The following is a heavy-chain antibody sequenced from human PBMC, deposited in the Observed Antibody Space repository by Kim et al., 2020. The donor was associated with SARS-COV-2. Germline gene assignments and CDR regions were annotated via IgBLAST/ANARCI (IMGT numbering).Heavy chain of an antibody. J-gene: IGHJ4*02. D-gene: IGHD4-17*01. V-gene: IGHV3-21*01. Sequence: SYIYYADSVKGRFTISRDNAKNSLYLQMNSLRAEDTAVYYCAGAMTTENYWGQGTLVTVSS. CDR3: AGAMTTENY. CDR2: SYI.